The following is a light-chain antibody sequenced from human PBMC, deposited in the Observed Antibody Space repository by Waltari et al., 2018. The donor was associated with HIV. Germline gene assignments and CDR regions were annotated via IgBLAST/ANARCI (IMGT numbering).Light chain of an antibody. Sequence: EIVLTQSPGTLSLSPGERATLSCRASQSVSSSYLAWYQQKPGQAPRLLIYCASSRATGIPDRFSGSGSGTDFTLTISRLEPEDFAVYYCQQYGSSQFTFGPGTKVDIK. J-gene: IGKJ3*01. CDR1: QSVSSSY. CDR3: QQYGSSQFT. V-gene: IGKV3-20*01. CDR2: CAS.